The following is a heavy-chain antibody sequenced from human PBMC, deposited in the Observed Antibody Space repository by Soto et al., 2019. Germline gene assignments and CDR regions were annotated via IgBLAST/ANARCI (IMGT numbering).Heavy chain of an antibody. CDR2: IYYSGST. J-gene: IGHJ5*02. Sequence: SETPSLTCTVSGGSINSGGYYWSLIRQHPGKGLEWIGYIYYSGSTYYNPSLKSRVTISVDTSKNQFSLKLSSVTAADTAVYYCANLVVVPAATFDPWGQGTLVTVSS. CDR3: ANLVVVPAATFDP. V-gene: IGHV4-31*03. D-gene: IGHD2-2*01. CDR1: GGSINSGGYY.